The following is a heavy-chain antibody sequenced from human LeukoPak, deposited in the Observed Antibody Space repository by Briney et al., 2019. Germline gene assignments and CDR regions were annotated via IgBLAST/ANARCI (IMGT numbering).Heavy chain of an antibody. Sequence: GGSLRLSCAASGFTFSSYWMHWVRQAPGKGLVWVSRINSDGSSTSYADSVKGRFTISRDNAKNTLYLQMNSLRAEDTAVYYCARLTYYYDSGGYYLDYWGQGTLVTVSS. D-gene: IGHD3-22*01. V-gene: IGHV3-74*01. J-gene: IGHJ4*02. CDR3: ARLTYYYDSGGYYLDY. CDR1: GFTFSSYW. CDR2: INSDGSST.